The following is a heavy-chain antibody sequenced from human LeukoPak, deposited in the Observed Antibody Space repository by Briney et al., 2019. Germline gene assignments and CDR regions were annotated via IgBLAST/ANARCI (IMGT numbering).Heavy chain of an antibody. Sequence: GESLKISCKGSGYSFTSYWIGWVRQMPGKGLEWMGIIYPGDSDTRYSPSFQGQVTISADKSISTAYLQWSSLKASDTAMYYCARLKRYYDILTGYSIEWYFDYWGQGTLVTVSS. J-gene: IGHJ4*02. CDR3: ARLKRYYDILTGYSIEWYFDY. D-gene: IGHD3-9*01. CDR2: IYPGDSDT. CDR1: GYSFTSYW. V-gene: IGHV5-51*01.